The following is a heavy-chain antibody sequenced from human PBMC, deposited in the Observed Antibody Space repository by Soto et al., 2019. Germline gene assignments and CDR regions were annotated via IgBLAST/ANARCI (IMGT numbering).Heavy chain of an antibody. V-gene: IGHV4-59*01. CDR1: GGSISSYY. D-gene: IGHD4-17*01. J-gene: IGHJ6*03. CDR2: IYYSGST. Sequence: SETLSLTCTVSGGSISSYYWSWIRQPPGKGLEWIGYIYYSGSTNYNPSLKSRVTISVDTSKNQFSLKLSSVTAADTAVYYCARGRRAVTTSYYYYYYMDVWGKGNTVTVSS. CDR3: ARGRRAVTTSYYYYYYMDV.